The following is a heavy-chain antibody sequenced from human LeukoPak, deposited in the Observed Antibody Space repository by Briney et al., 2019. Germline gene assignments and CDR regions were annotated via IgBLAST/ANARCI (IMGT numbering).Heavy chain of an antibody. V-gene: IGHV3-33*01. CDR2: IWYDGNNK. J-gene: IGHJ4*02. Sequence: GGSVSLSCTASGFPFSNYGMHCVRQAPAKGLEWVAAIWYDGNNKYYADFVKGRFTVSRDNSRNTLYPQMYGLRAHDRAVYYCARRGGESGSYLDYWGQGALVTVSS. D-gene: IGHD1-26*01. CDR3: ARRGGESGSYLDY. CDR1: GFPFSNYG.